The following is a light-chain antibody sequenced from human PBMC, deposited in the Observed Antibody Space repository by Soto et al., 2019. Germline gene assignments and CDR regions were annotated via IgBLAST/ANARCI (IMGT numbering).Light chain of an antibody. V-gene: IGKV3-20*01. Sequence: EIVLTQSPGTLSLSPGEIATLSCRASQSFSSSYLAWYQQKPGQAPRLLIYGASSRATGIPDRFSGSGSGTDFTLTISRLEPEDFALYYCQQYGTSITFGQGTRLEI. CDR3: QQYGTSIT. CDR2: GAS. CDR1: QSFSSSY. J-gene: IGKJ5*01.